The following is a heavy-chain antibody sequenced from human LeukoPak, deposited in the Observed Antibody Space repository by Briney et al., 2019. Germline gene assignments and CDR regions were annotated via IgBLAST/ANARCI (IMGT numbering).Heavy chain of an antibody. CDR2: IYHSGST. J-gene: IGHJ4*02. CDR3: ATTGTKSDY. V-gene: IGHV4-38-2*01. D-gene: IGHD1-7*01. Sequence: SETLSLTCAVSGYSISGGYYWGWIRQPPGKGLEWIGSIYHSGSTYYNPSLKSRVTISVDTSKNQFSLKLRSVTAADTAVYYCATTGTKSDYWGQGTLVTVCS. CDR1: GYSISGGYY.